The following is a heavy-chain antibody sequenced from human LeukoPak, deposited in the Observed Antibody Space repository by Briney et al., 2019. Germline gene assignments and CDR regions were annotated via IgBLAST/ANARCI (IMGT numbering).Heavy chain of an antibody. D-gene: IGHD6-13*01. CDR3: ATTGSSSWYTYWYFDL. J-gene: IGHJ2*01. V-gene: IGHV1-8*01. CDR1: GYTFTSYD. Sequence: ASVKVSCKASGYTFTSYDINWVRQATGQGLEWMGWMNPNSGNTGYAQKFQGRVTMTEDTSRDTAYMELSSLRSEDTAVYYCATTGSSSWYTYWYFDLWGRGTLVTVSS. CDR2: MNPNSGNT.